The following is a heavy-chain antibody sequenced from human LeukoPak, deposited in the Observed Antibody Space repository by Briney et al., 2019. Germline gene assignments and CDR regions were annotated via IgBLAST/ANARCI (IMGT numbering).Heavy chain of an antibody. CDR1: GFTFSSYA. CDR3: ARVRTAWYEGTFDY. Sequence: GRSLILSCAASGFTFSSYALHWVRQAPGKGLEWVAVISYDGSNKYYADSVKGRFTISRDNSKNTLSLQMNSLRAEDTAVYYCARVRTAWYEGTFDYWGQGTLVTVSS. V-gene: IGHV3-30-3*01. J-gene: IGHJ4*02. D-gene: IGHD6-13*01. CDR2: ISYDGSNK.